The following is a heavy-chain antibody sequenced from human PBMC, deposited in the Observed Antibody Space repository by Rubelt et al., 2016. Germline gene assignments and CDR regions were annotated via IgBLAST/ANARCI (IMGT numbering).Heavy chain of an antibody. Sequence: QLQLQESGPGLVKPSETLSLTCTVSGGSISSSSYYWGWIRQPPGKGLEWIGSIYYSGSTYYNPSLKRGVTISVDTSKNQFCLKLRCATAGDTAVYYWAGGRYCSGGSCYPMPVDYWGQGTLVTVSS. V-gene: IGHV4-39*07. CDR2: IYYSGST. CDR3: AGGRYCSGGSCYPMPVDY. J-gene: IGHJ4*02. CDR1: GGSISSSSYY. D-gene: IGHD2-15*01.